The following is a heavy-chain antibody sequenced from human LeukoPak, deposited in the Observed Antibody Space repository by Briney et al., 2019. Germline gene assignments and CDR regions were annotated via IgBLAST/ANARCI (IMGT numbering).Heavy chain of an antibody. J-gene: IGHJ4*02. Sequence: QPGGSLRLSCAASGFAFSSYGMHWVRQAPGKGLEWVAFIRYDGSDKYYADSVKGRFTISRDNSKNTLYLQMNSLRGEDTAAYYCAKRRSGRDFFDYWGQGTLVTVSS. CDR2: IRYDGSDK. CDR3: AKRRSGRDFFDY. D-gene: IGHD3-3*01. V-gene: IGHV3-30*02. CDR1: GFAFSSYG.